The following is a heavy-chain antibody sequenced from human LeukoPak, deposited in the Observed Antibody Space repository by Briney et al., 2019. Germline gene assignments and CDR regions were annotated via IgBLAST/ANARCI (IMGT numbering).Heavy chain of an antibody. CDR1: GYTLTSYD. D-gene: IGHD2-2*01. Sequence: ASVKVSCKASGYTLTSYDINWVRQATGQGLEWMGWMNPHSGKTGYAQNFQGRVAITRDTSISTAYMELSSLRSEDTAVYYCATMPHPYYYDHWGQGTLVTVSS. CDR3: ATMPHPYYYDH. CDR2: MNPHSGKT. V-gene: IGHV1-8*03. J-gene: IGHJ4*02.